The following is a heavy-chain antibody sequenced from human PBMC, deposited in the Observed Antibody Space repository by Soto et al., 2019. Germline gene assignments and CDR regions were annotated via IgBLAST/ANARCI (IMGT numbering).Heavy chain of an antibody. J-gene: IGHJ1*01. Sequence: GGSLRLSCAASGFTFSSYAMSWVRQAPGKGLEWVSAISGSGGSTYYADSVKGRFTISRDNSKNTLYLQMNSLRAEDTAVYYCAKDPNSIAVAGTIFQHWGQGTLVTVSS. CDR1: GFTFSSYA. CDR2: ISGSGGST. V-gene: IGHV3-23*01. D-gene: IGHD6-19*01. CDR3: AKDPNSIAVAGTIFQH.